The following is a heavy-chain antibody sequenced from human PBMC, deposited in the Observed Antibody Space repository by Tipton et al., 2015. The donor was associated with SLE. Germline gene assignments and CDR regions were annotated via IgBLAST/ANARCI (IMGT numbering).Heavy chain of an antibody. CDR1: GGSISSSSYY. CDR2: IYYSGST. CDR3: ARQRWCDP. Sequence: TLSLTCTVSGGSISSSSYYWGWIRQPPGKGLEWIGSIYYSGSTYYNPSLKSRVTISVDTSKNQFSLKLGSVTAADTAVYYCARQRWCDPWGQGTLVTVSP. J-gene: IGHJ5*02. V-gene: IGHV4-39*01.